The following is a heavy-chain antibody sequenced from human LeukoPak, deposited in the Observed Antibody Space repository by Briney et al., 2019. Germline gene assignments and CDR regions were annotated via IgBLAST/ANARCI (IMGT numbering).Heavy chain of an antibody. Sequence: GGSLRLSCAASGFTFSSYWMHWVRQAPGKGLVWVSRINSDGSSTSYADSVKGRFTISRDNAKNSVYLHMNSLRAEDTAVYYCARTYNGSSHFDYWGQGTLVTVSS. CDR1: GFTFSSYW. V-gene: IGHV3-74*01. J-gene: IGHJ4*02. CDR3: ARTYNGSSHFDY. D-gene: IGHD1-26*01. CDR2: INSDGSST.